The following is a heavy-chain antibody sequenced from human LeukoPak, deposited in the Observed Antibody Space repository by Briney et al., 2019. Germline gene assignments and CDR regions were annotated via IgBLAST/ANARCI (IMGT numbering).Heavy chain of an antibody. D-gene: IGHD3-10*01. CDR2: VNPRNGGT. J-gene: IGHJ6*03. CDR3: ATGAQYGLRGVAYFYYMHV. Sequence: ASVKVSCKASGYPFTGYYVRWVRQAPGHGLEWMGWVNPRNGGTHSAQKFQGRVSMTGDTSITTAYMELSSLTSDDTAVYYCATGAQYGLRGVAYFYYMHVWGTGTTVTVSS. V-gene: IGHV1-2*02. CDR1: GYPFTGYY.